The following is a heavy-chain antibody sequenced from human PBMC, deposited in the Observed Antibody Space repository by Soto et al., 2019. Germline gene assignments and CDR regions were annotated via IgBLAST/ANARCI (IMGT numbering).Heavy chain of an antibody. CDR1: GFTFSSYW. D-gene: IGHD2-15*01. CDR2: IKQDGSEK. Sequence: GGSLRLSCAASGFTFSSYWMSWVRQAPGKGLEWVANIKQDGSEKYYVDSVKGRFTISRDNAKNSLYLQMNSLRAEDTAVYYCARVLYCSGGSCYYYYYYMDVWGKGTTVTVSS. CDR3: ARVLYCSGGSCYYYYYYMDV. J-gene: IGHJ6*03. V-gene: IGHV3-7*04.